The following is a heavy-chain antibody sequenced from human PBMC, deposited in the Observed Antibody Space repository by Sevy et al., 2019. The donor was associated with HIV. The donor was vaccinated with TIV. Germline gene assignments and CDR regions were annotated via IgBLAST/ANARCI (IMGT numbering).Heavy chain of an antibody. CDR3: ATSGGET. D-gene: IGHD3-16*01. V-gene: IGHV3-7*01. J-gene: IGHJ5*01. CDR2: IKQDGSEK. Sequence: LSLTCAASGFTFSSYWMNWIRQAPGKGLEWVANIKQDGSEKYYVDSVKGRFTISRDKAKNSLYLEMNTLRAEDTAVYYCATSGGETWGHGTLVTVSS. CDR1: GFTFSSYW.